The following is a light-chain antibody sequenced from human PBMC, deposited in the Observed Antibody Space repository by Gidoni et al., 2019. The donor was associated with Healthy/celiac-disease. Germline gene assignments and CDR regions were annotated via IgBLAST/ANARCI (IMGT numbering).Light chain of an antibody. CDR2: SNN. CDR1: SSNIGSNY. CDR3: AAWDDSLSGVV. Sequence: QSVLTQPPSASGTPGQRVTISCSGSSSNIGSNYVYWYQQLPGTAPKLLIYSNNQRPSGFPDRFAGSKSCTSASLAISGLRSEDEADYYCAAWDDSLSGVVFGGGTKLTVL. J-gene: IGLJ2*01. V-gene: IGLV1-47*02.